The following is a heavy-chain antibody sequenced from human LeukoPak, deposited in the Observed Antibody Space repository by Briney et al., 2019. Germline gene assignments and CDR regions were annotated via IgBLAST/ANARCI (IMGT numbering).Heavy chain of an antibody. V-gene: IGHV3-30*18. Sequence: GGSLRLSCAASGFTFSNYGIHWVRQAPGKGLEWVAVISYDATNKYYRDSVKGRFTISRDNSKNTLYLQMNSLRAEDTAVYYCAKDRGNYDFWSGLDYWGQGTLVTVSS. CDR1: GFTFSNYG. J-gene: IGHJ4*02. D-gene: IGHD3-3*01. CDR3: AKDRGNYDFWSGLDY. CDR2: ISYDATNK.